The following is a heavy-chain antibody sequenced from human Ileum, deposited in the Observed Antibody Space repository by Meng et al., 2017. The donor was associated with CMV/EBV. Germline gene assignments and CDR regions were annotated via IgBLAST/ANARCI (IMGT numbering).Heavy chain of an antibody. J-gene: IGHJ5*02. D-gene: IGHD3-10*01. Sequence: YAGSLTTYFWAWIRHPPGNGLGWIGETNHTGRTNLHASLESRVFISIDTSKYQFSLKLRSVTAADTAVYYCARGQRITLVRGGRFDPWGQGTLVTVSS. CDR2: TNHTGRT. V-gene: IGHV4-34*01. CDR3: ARGQRITLVRGGRFDP. CDR1: AGSLTTYF.